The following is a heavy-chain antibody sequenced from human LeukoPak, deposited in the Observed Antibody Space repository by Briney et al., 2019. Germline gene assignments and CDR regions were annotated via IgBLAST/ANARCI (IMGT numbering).Heavy chain of an antibody. CDR2: ISSRGSPV. V-gene: IGHV3-48*03. CDR1: GLTFNTYE. Sequence: GGSLRLSCAASGLTFNTYEMNWVRQAPGKGLEWVSYISSRGSPVSYADSVEGRFTISRDNAKNSLYLQMNSLRAEDTAVYYCAGGKYCGGDCYSTWGYWGQGTLVTVSS. D-gene: IGHD2-21*02. CDR3: AGGKYCGGDCYSTWGY. J-gene: IGHJ4*02.